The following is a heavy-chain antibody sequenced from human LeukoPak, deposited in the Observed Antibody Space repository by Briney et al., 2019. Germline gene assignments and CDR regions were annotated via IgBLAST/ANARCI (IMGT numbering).Heavy chain of an antibody. V-gene: IGHV4-59*01. Sequence: SETLSLTCTVSGGSISSYYWSWIRQPPGKGLEWIGYIYYSGSTNYNLSLKSRVTISVDTSKNQFSLKLSSVTAADTAVYYCAKGGYRSSTSCPPYYYMDVWGKGTTVTVSS. CDR3: AKGGYRSSTSCPPYYYMDV. CDR1: GGSISSYY. J-gene: IGHJ6*03. D-gene: IGHD2-2*03. CDR2: IYYSGST.